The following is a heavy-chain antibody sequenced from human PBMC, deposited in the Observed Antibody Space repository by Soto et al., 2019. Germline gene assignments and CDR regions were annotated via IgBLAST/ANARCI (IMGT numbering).Heavy chain of an antibody. Sequence: QVQLVQSGAEVKKPGASVKVSCKASGYTFTSYGISWVRQAPGQGLEWMGWISAYNGNTNYAQKLQGRVTMTTDTSTSTAYMELRSLRSDDTAVYYCARTTENDILPGYTDEGAFDIWGQGTMVTVSS. V-gene: IGHV1-18*01. CDR2: ISAYNGNT. CDR3: ARTTENDILPGYTDEGAFDI. J-gene: IGHJ3*02. CDR1: GYTFTSYG. D-gene: IGHD3-9*01.